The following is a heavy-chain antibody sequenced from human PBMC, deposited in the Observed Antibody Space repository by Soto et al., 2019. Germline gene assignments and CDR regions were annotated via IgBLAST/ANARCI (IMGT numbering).Heavy chain of an antibody. Sequence: EVQLVESGGGLVQPGGSLRLSCVASTFTFSSYWMTWVRQAPGKGLEWVANINPEGSDKYYVDSVKGRFTISRDNTKNSLDLHMNSLRAEDTAVYYCARADRPYAESAYWGQGTLVTVSS. V-gene: IGHV3-7*04. CDR3: ARADRPYAESAY. CDR1: TFTFSSYW. J-gene: IGHJ4*02. D-gene: IGHD3-3*01. CDR2: INPEGSDK.